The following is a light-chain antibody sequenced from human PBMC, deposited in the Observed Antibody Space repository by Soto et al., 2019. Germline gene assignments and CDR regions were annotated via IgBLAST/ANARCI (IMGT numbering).Light chain of an antibody. CDR1: QSVSSK. CDR2: GAS. CDR3: QQYNTWPPIT. J-gene: IGKJ5*01. V-gene: IGKV3-15*01. Sequence: EIVMTQSPGTLSASPVERATLSCMASQSVSSKLAWYQQKPGQAPRLLIYGASTRATGIPARFSGSGSGTEFTLTISSLQSEDFAVYYCQQYNTWPPITCGQGTRREIK.